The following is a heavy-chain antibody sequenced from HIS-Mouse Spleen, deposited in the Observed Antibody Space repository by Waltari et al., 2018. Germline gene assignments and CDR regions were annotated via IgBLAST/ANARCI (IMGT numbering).Heavy chain of an antibody. D-gene: IGHD4-17*01. Sequence: EVQLVESGGGLVKPGGSLRLSCAASGFTFSSYSMNWVRQAPGKGLEWVSSISSSSSYIYYADSVKGRFTISRDNAKNSLYLQMNSLRAEDTAVYYCARVLGTTVTVDAFDIWGQGTMVTVSS. CDR2: ISSSSSYI. J-gene: IGHJ3*02. V-gene: IGHV3-21*01. CDR3: ARVLGTTVTVDAFDI. CDR1: GFTFSSYS.